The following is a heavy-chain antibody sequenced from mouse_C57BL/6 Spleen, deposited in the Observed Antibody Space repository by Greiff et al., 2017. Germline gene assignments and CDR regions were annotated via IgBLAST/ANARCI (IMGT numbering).Heavy chain of an antibody. V-gene: IGHV1-39*01. CDR2: INPNYGTT. D-gene: IGHD1-1*01. Sequence: VQLKESGPELVKPGASVKISCKASGYSFTDYNMNWVKQSNGKSLEWIGVINPNYGTTSYNQKFKGKATLTVDQSSSTAYMQLNSLTSEDSAVYYCARGSDYYGSSYGYFDGGGTGSTVTVSS. CDR3: ARGSDYYGSSYGYFDG. J-gene: IGHJ1*03. CDR1: GYSFTDYN.